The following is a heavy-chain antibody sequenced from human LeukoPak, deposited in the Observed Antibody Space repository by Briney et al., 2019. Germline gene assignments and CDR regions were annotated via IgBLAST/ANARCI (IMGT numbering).Heavy chain of an antibody. J-gene: IGHJ4*02. CDR2: ISYDGSNK. Sequence: GGSLRLSCAASGFTFSSYGMHWVRQAPGKGLEWVAVISYDGSNKYYADSVKGRFTISRDNSKNTLYLQMNSLRAEDTAVYYCARGWGSQHQYSSSSGAGDYWGQGTLVTVSS. D-gene: IGHD6-6*01. CDR1: GFTFSSYG. V-gene: IGHV3-30*03. CDR3: ARGWGSQHQYSSSSGAGDY.